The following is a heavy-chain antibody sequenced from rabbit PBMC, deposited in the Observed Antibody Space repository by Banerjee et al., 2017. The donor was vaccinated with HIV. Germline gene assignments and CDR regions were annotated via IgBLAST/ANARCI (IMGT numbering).Heavy chain of an antibody. CDR2: IYGGSTGNT. CDR3: ARAYNSGWGGYFNL. CDR1: GFSFSSLYY. V-gene: IGHV1S40*01. D-gene: IGHD4-1*01. Sequence: QSLEESGGDLVKPGASLTLTCTASGFSFSSLYYMCWVRQAPGKGLEWIACIYGGSTGNTYYANWAKGRFTISKTSSTTVTLQMTSLTAADTATYFCARAYNSGWGGYFNLRGPGTLVTVS. J-gene: IGHJ4*01.